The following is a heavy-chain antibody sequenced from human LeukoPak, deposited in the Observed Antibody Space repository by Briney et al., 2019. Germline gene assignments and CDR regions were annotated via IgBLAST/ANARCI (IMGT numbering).Heavy chain of an antibody. D-gene: IGHD1-26*01. J-gene: IGHJ3*02. V-gene: IGHV3-21*01. CDR1: RFSFSSYS. CDR2: ISSSSGYI. CDR3: AREGSVDAFDI. Sequence: GGSLRLSCAASRFSFSSYSMNWVRQAPGKGLEWVSSISSSSGYIYYADSVKGRFTISRDNAKNSLYLQMNSLRAEDTAVYYCAREGSVDAFDIWGQGTMVTVSS.